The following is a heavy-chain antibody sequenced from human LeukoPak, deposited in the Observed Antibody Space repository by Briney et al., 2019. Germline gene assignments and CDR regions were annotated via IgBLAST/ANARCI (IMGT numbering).Heavy chain of an antibody. CDR3: AKDLFGYSSGWYYFDY. CDR2: ISGSGGST. D-gene: IGHD6-19*01. J-gene: IGHJ4*02. Sequence: GGSLRLSCAASGFTFSSYGMSWVRQAPGKGLEWVSAISGSGGSTYYADSVKGRFTISRDNSKNTLYLQMNSLRAEDTAVYYCAKDLFGYSSGWYYFDYWGQGTLVTVSS. CDR1: GFTFSSYG. V-gene: IGHV3-23*01.